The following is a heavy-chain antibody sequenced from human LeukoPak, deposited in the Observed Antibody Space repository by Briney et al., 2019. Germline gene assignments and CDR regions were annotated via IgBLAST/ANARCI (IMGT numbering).Heavy chain of an antibody. CDR2: ISSSASTTV. V-gene: IGHV3-48*03. CDR1: GFTFSSYE. J-gene: IGHJ6*03. CDR3: ARRISGWYSGYMDV. D-gene: IGHD6-19*01. Sequence: AGSLRLSCVVSGFTFSSYEMNWVRQAPGKGLEWVSYISSSASTTVYYANSVKGRFTISSDNDKNSLYLQMNSLRAEDTAVYYCARRISGWYSGYMDVWGKGTTVTVSS.